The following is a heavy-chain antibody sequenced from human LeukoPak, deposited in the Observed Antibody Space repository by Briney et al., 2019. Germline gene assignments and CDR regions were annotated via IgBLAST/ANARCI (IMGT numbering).Heavy chain of an antibody. CDR1: GGTFSSYA. J-gene: IGHJ6*03. V-gene: IGHV1-69*13. CDR3: ARTWFGEFYFCYYMDV. CDR2: IIPIFGTT. Sequence: ASVKVSCKASGGTFSSYAFSWVRQAPGQGLEWMGGIIPIFGTTNYAQKFQGRVTITADESTSTAYMELSSLRSEDTAVYYCARTWFGEFYFCYYMDVWGKGTTVTISS. D-gene: IGHD3-10*01.